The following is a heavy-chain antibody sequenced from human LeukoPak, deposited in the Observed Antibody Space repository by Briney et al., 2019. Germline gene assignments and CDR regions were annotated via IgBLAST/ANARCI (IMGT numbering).Heavy chain of an antibody. J-gene: IGHJ5*02. V-gene: IGHV1-8*01. CDR2: MNPNSGNT. Sequence: ASVKVSCKASGYTFTSYDINWVRQATGQGLEWMGWMNPNSGNTGYAQKFQGRVTMTRNTSISTAYMELSSLRSEDTAVYYCARGGPRYFDWLLYRFDPWGQGTLVTVSS. CDR3: ARGGPRYFDWLLYRFDP. D-gene: IGHD3-9*01. CDR1: GYTFTSYD.